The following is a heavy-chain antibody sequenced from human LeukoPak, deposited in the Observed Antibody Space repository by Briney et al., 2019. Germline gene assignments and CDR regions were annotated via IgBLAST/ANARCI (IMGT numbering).Heavy chain of an antibody. D-gene: IGHD5-18*01. CDR3: ARDARYSYGYLDAFDI. CDR2: IYHSGST. V-gene: IGHV4-30-2*01. Sequence: SETLSLTCAVSGGSISSGGYYWSWIRQPPGKGLEWIGYIYHSGSTYYNPSLKSRVTISVDRSKNQFSLKLSSVTAADTAVYYCARDARYSYGYLDAFDIWGQGTMVTVSS. CDR1: GGSISSGGYY. J-gene: IGHJ3*02.